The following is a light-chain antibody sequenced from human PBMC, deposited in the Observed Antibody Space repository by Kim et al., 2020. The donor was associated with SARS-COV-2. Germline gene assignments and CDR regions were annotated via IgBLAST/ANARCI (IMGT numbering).Light chain of an antibody. CDR3: QQYSHWPPYT. Sequence: VSPSERGTLTCRDSQSDNSNLAWYQQKPGEAPRLLNDGVTTRATDIPARCSGSGAGTESTLIISSLQSEDVAVYYCQQYSHWPPYTFGQGTKLEIK. CDR2: GVT. J-gene: IGKJ2*01. V-gene: IGKV3-15*01. CDR1: QSDNSN.